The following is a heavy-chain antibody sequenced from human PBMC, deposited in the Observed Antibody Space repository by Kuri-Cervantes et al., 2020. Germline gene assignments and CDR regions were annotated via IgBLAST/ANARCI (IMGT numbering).Heavy chain of an antibody. J-gene: IGHJ3*02. D-gene: IGHD3-22*01. CDR2: IIPILGMA. CDR3: AREAYYYDSSGYYEAFDI. CDR1: GGTFSSYT. Sequence: SVKVSCKASGGTFSSYTISWVRQAPGQGLEWMGRIIPILGMANYAQKFQGRVTMTRNTSISTAYMELSSLRSEDTAVYYCAREAYYYDSSGYYEAFDIWGQGTMVTVSS. V-gene: IGHV1-69*04.